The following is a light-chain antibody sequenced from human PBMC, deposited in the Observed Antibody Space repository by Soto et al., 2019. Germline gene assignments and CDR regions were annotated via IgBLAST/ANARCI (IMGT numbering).Light chain of an antibody. CDR2: EVS. CDR1: SSDVGSYNL. Sequence: QSALTQPASVSGSPGQSITISCTGTSSDVGSYNLVSWYQQHPGKAPKLMIYEVSKRPSGVSNRFSGSKSGNTASLTISGLQAEDEADYYCCSYAGSSTFLPVSGTGTKVTV. J-gene: IGLJ1*01. V-gene: IGLV2-23*02. CDR3: CSYAGSSTFLPV.